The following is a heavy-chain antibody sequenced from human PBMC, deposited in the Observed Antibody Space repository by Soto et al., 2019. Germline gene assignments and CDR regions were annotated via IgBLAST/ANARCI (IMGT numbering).Heavy chain of an antibody. Sequence: QVQLVQSGAEVKKPGASVKVSCKASGYTFTSYGISWVRQAPGQGLEWMGWISAYNGNTNYAQKLQGRVTINTDTTTCTAYMERRSLRTDDTAVYFCAKDPGPPRTGTNWFDPWGQGTLVTVSS. CDR3: AKDPGPPRTGTNWFDP. J-gene: IGHJ5*02. V-gene: IGHV1-18*01. CDR1: GYTFTSYG. CDR2: ISAYNGNT. D-gene: IGHD1-1*01.